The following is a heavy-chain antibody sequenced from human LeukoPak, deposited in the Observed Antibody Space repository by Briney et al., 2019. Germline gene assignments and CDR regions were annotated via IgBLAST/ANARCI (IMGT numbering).Heavy chain of an antibody. Sequence: GGSLRLSCAASGFTFSSYGMHWVRQAPGKGLEWVAVISYDGSNKYYADSVKGRFTISRDNSKNTLYLQMNSLRAEDTAVYYCAKDVTPLLWFGREASSPAADWGQGTLVTLSS. CDR2: ISYDGSNK. CDR3: AKDVTPLLWFGREASSPAAD. D-gene: IGHD3-10*01. J-gene: IGHJ4*02. CDR1: GFTFSSYG. V-gene: IGHV3-30*18.